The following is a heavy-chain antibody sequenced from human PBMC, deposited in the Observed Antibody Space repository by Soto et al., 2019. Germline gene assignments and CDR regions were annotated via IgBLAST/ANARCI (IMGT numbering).Heavy chain of an antibody. Sequence: QVQLQESGPGLVKPSQTLSLTCTVSGGSISSGDYYWRWIRQPPGKGLEWIGYIYYSGSTYYNPSLKSRVTISVDTSKNQFSLKLSAVTAADTAVYYCARSIVLMVYANWCDPWGQGTLVTVSS. CDR1: GGSISSGDYY. CDR2: IYYSGST. V-gene: IGHV4-30-4*01. CDR3: ARSIVLMVYANWCDP. D-gene: IGHD2-8*01. J-gene: IGHJ5*02.